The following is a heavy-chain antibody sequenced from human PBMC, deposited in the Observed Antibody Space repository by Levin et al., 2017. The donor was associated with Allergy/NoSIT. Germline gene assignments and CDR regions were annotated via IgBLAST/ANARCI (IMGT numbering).Heavy chain of an antibody. D-gene: IGHD3-10*01. J-gene: IGHJ6*02. CDR3: AREGFGDFGMWAGMDV. V-gene: IGHV3-13*01. CDR2: IGTAGDT. Sequence: QAGGSLRLSCAASGFTFSTYDMHWVRQVKGKGLEWVSAIGTAGDTFYADSVKGRFTISRENDKNSVYLQMSSLTAGDTAVYYCAREGFGDFGMWAGMDVWGQGTTVTVSS. CDR1: GFTFSTYD.